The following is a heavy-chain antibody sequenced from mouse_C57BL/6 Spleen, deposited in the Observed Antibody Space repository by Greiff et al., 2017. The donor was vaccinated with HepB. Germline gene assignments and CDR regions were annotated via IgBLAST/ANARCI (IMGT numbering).Heavy chain of an antibody. CDR3: ARAHYDYDEDFAY. CDR2: IDPNSGGT. V-gene: IGHV1-72*01. Sequence: QVQLKQPGAELVKPGASVKLSCKASGYTFTSYWMHWVKQRPGRGLEWIGRIDPNSGGTKYNEKFKSKATLTVDKPSSTAYMQLSSLTSEDSAVYYCARAHYDYDEDFAYWGQGTLVTVSA. J-gene: IGHJ3*01. D-gene: IGHD2-4*01. CDR1: GYTFTSYW.